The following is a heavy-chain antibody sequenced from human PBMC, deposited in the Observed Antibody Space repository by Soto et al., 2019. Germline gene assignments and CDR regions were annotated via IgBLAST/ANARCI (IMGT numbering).Heavy chain of an antibody. Sequence: EVQLLESGGGLVQPGGSLRLCCAASGFTFSSYAMSWVRQAPGKGLEWVSAIRGSGGSTYYADSVKGRFTISRDNSKNTLYLQMNSLRAEDTAVYYWLFVSIWYGNYFDYWGQGTLVTVSS. CDR3: LFVSIWYGNYFDY. J-gene: IGHJ4*02. CDR2: IRGSGGST. D-gene: IGHD6-13*01. CDR1: GFTFSSYA. V-gene: IGHV3-23*01.